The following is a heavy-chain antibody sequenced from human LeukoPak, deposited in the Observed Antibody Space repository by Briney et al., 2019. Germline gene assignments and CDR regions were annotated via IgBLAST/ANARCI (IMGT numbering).Heavy chain of an antibody. CDR2: ISSSSSTI. J-gene: IGHJ1*01. CDR3: ARGGGTWAAEYFQH. CDR1: GFTFSSYS. Sequence: GGSLRLSCAASGFTFSSYSMSWVRQAPGKGLEGVSYISSSSSTIYYADSVKGRFTISRDNAKNSLYLQMNSLRAEDTAVYYCARGGGTWAAEYFQHWGQGTLVTVSS. V-gene: IGHV3-48*01. D-gene: IGHD2-15*01.